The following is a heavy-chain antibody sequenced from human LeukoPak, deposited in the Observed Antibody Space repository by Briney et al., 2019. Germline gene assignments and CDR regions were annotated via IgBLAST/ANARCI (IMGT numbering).Heavy chain of an antibody. J-gene: IGHJ1*01. CDR3: ARSYSGSFLY. CDR1: GGSISNKY. V-gene: IGHV4-59*08. CDR2: IYYSGST. Sequence: NPSETLSLTCTVSGGSISNKYWSWIRQPPGKGLEWIGYIYYSGSTNYNPSLKSRVTILVDTSKNQFSLKLNSVTAADTAVYYCARSYSGSFLYWGQGSLVTVSS. D-gene: IGHD1-26*01.